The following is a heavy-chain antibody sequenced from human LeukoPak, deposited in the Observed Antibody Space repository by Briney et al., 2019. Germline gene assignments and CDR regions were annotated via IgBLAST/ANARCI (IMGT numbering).Heavy chain of an antibody. J-gene: IGHJ3*02. V-gene: IGHV3-23*01. CDR1: GFTFSSYA. CDR2: ISGSGSTT. CDR3: ARPRLEYCSGGSCFDAFDI. D-gene: IGHD2-15*01. Sequence: GGSLRLSCAASGFTFSSYAMNWVRQAPGKGLEWVSAISGSGSTTYYADSVKGRFTISKDNSKNTLFLQMNSLTAEDTAIYSCARPRLEYCSGGSCFDAFDIWGQGTMVTVSS.